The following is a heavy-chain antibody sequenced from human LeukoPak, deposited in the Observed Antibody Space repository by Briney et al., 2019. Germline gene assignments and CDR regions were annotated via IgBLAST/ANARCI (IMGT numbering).Heavy chain of an antibody. J-gene: IGHJ4*02. V-gene: IGHV3-15*05. Sequence: PGGSLRLSCAASGITFSNAWLSWVRQSPGKGLEWLGRIKSKIDGATTDYIEPVKGRFTISRDDSRNTLYLQMNSLKIEDTALYYCTTGGGVLRFLGGQGTLVTVSS. CDR3: TTGGGVLRFL. CDR2: IKSKIDGATT. D-gene: IGHD3-3*01. CDR1: GITFSNAW.